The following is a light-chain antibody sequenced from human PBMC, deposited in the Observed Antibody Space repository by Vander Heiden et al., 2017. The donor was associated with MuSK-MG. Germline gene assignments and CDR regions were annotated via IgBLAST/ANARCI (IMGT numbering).Light chain of an antibody. V-gene: IGLV3-19*01. Sequence: SSELTQDPAVSVALGQPVRITCQGDSLRSYYASWYQQKPGQAPVLVIYGKNNRPSGIPDRFSGSSSGNTASLTITGAQAEDEADYYCNSRDSSGNHNVVFGGGTKLTVL. CDR3: NSRDSSGNHNVV. CDR1: SLRSYY. J-gene: IGLJ2*01. CDR2: GKN.